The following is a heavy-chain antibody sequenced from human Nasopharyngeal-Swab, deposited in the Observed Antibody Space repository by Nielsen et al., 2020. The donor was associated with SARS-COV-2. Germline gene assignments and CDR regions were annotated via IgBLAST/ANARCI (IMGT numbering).Heavy chain of an antibody. CDR2: IYYRGST. Sequence: SETLSLTCTVSGGSISSSSCYWGWIRQPPVKGLEYIGSIYYRGSTNYNPSLRSRVTISVDTSKNQSSLKLSSVTAADTAVYYCARREGAIFGVVTYFDYWGQGTLVTVSS. J-gene: IGHJ4*02. V-gene: IGHV4-39*01. CDR1: GGSISSSSCY. CDR3: ARREGAIFGVVTYFDY. D-gene: IGHD3-3*01.